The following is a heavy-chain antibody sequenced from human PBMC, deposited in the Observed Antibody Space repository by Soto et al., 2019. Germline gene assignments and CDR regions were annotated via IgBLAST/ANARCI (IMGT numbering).Heavy chain of an antibody. Sequence: EVQLLESGGDLIQPGGSLRLSCAASGFTFSSYAMSWVRQAPGKGMGWVSAISSSGGSTFYADSVKGRFTISRDNSRNTLYLQMHSLRAEDTALYYCAKYQPMTHPRPYFDCWGQGTQVTVSS. J-gene: IGHJ4*02. V-gene: IGHV3-23*01. CDR1: GFTFSSYA. CDR3: AKYQPMTHPRPYFDC. D-gene: IGHD3-22*01. CDR2: ISSSGGST.